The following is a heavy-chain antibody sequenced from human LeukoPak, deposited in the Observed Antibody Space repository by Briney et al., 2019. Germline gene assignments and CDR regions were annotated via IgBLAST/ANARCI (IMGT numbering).Heavy chain of an antibody. CDR2: INWNGGST. D-gene: IGHD5-12*01. V-gene: IGHV3-20*04. CDR1: RFTFDDYG. CDR3: ARASYSGYDSDY. J-gene: IGHJ4*02. Sequence: GGSLRLSCAASRFTFDDYGMSWVRQAPGKGLEWVSGINWNGGSTGYADSVKGRFTISRDNAKNSLYLQMNSLRAEDTALYYCARASYSGYDSDYWGQGTLVTVSA.